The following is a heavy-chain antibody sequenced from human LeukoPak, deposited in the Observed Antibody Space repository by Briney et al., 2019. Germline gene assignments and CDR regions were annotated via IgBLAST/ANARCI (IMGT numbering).Heavy chain of an antibody. J-gene: IGHJ5*02. V-gene: IGHV1-2*02. CDR2: INPNSGGT. D-gene: IGHD6-6*01. Sequence: ASVKVSCKASGYTFTGYYMHWVRQAPGQGLEWMGWINPNSGGTNYAQRFQGRVTMTRDTSISTAYMELSRLRSDDTAVYYCARAGPTIAARQGVVDWFDPWGQGTLVTVSS. CDR3: ARAGPTIAARQGVVDWFDP. CDR1: GYTFTGYY.